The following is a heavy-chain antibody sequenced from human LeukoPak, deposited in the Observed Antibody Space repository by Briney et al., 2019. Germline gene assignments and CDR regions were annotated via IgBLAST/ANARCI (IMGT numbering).Heavy chain of an antibody. J-gene: IGHJ4*02. CDR2: IWYDGSNK. CDR3: AKVKYSYGSGIVDY. D-gene: IGHD5-18*01. V-gene: IGHV3-33*06. CDR1: GFTFSSYG. Sequence: GGSLRLSCAASGFTFSSYGMHWVRQAPGKGLEWVAVIWYDGSNKYYADSVKGRFTISRDNSKNTLYLQMNSLRAEDTAVYYCAKVKYSYGSGIVDYWGQGTLVTVSP.